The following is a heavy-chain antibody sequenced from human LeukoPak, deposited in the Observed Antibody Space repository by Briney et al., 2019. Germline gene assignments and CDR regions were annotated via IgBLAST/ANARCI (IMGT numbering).Heavy chain of an antibody. CDR1: GGSTSSSTYY. J-gene: IGHJ6*03. CDR3: ARLGLYSGYDLNYYMDV. D-gene: IGHD5-12*01. CDR2: IYYRGST. V-gene: IGHV4-39*07. Sequence: PSETLSLTCTVSGGSTSSSTYYWGWIRQPPGKGLEWIGSIYYRGSTYYNPSLRSRVTISVDTSKNQFSLKLSSVTAADTAVYYCARLGLYSGYDLNYYMDVWGKGTTVTVSS.